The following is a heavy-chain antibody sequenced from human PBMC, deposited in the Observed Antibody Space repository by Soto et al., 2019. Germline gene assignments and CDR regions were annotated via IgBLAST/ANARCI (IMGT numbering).Heavy chain of an antibody. CDR3: ARDQTLFGIPFDH. Sequence: SETLSLTCTVSGGSVSSGDYYWSWIRQPPGKGLEFIGYIFYTGSTYYSPSLESRVSISIDTSKNQFSLRLTSLTAADTAIYYCARDQTLFGIPFDHWRRGTLVTVS. CDR1: GGSVSSGDYY. CDR2: IFYTGST. V-gene: IGHV4-30-4*01. D-gene: IGHD3-10*01. J-gene: IGHJ4*02.